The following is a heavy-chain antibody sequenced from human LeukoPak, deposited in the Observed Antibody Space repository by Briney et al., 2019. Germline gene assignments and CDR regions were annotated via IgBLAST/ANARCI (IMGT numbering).Heavy chain of an antibody. CDR3: AYRPYTGGGYGWFDI. CDR1: GFSLSTSGVG. V-gene: IGHV2-5*01. J-gene: IGHJ5*02. D-gene: IGHD5-12*01. CDR2: IYWNDDT. Sequence: SGPSLVQPTQTLTLTCTFSGFSLSTSGVGVGWIRQPPGEALEWLTLIYWNDDTRYGPSLKRRLSITKDTSKNQVVLTMTNLDPVDTATYYCAYRPYTGGGYGWFDIWGPGILVTVSS.